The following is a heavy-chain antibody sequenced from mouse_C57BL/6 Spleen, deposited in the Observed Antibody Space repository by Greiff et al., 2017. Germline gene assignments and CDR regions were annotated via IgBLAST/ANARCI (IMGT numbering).Heavy chain of an antibody. CDR1: GFNIKNTY. CDR2: IDPANGNT. J-gene: IGHJ1*03. D-gene: IGHD1-1*01. Sequence: EVQLQESVAELVRPGASVKLSCTASGFNIKNTYMHWVKQRPEQGLEWIGRIDPANGNTKYAPKFPGKATITADTSSNTAYLQLSSLTSEDTAIYYCAFITTVVAEWYFDVWGTGTTVTVSS. V-gene: IGHV14-3*01. CDR3: AFITTVVAEWYFDV.